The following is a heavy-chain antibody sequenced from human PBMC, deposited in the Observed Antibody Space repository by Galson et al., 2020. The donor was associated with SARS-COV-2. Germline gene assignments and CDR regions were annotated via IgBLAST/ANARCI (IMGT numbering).Heavy chain of an antibody. CDR2: FDSEDGET. Sequence: GESLKISCKVSGYTLTELSMHWVRQAPGKGLEWMGGFDSEDGETIYAQQFQGRVTMTEDTSTDTAYMELSSLRSEDTAVYYCATVYCTNGVCYTPEYFQHRGQGTLVTVSS. J-gene: IGHJ1*01. CDR1: GYTLTELS. V-gene: IGHV1-24*01. CDR3: ATVYCTNGVCYTPEYFQH. D-gene: IGHD2-8*01.